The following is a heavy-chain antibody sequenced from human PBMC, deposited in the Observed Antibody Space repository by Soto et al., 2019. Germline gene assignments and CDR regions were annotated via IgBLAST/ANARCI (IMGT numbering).Heavy chain of an antibody. V-gene: IGHV3-23*01. CDR2: MSGGGETT. J-gene: IGHJ4*02. Sequence: EVQLLESGGGLVQPGGSLRLSCAASGLTFSRYAMTWVRQAPGKGLEWVSAMSGGGETTYYADSVKGRFTISRDNSRNTLYLQMNSLRAEDTAAYYCAKWHTYYYDSRGFSGFDCWGRETLVTVSS. D-gene: IGHD3-22*01. CDR1: GLTFSRYA. CDR3: AKWHTYYYDSRGFSGFDC.